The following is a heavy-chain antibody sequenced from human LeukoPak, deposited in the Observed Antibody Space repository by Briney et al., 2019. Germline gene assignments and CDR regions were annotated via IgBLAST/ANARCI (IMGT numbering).Heavy chain of an antibody. CDR3: AKGDSSGYYYNWFDP. Sequence: GGSLRLSCAASGFTFSTYGMHWVRQAPGKGLEWVSGISWNSGSIGYADSVKGRFTISRDNAKNSLYLQMNSLRAEDMALYYCAKGDSSGYYYNWFDPWGQGTLVTVSS. CDR1: GFTFSTYG. V-gene: IGHV3-9*03. CDR2: ISWNSGSI. J-gene: IGHJ5*02. D-gene: IGHD3-22*01.